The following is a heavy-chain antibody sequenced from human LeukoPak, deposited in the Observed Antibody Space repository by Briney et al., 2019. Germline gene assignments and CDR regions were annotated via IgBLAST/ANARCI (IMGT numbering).Heavy chain of an antibody. J-gene: IGHJ6*02. V-gene: IGHV3-23*01. Sequence: PGGSLRLSCAASGFTFSSYGMSWVRQAPGKGLEWVSAISNSGGSTPYADSVKGRFTISRDNSKNTLYLQMNSLRGEDTAVYYCAGGPWSAAGYNGMDVWGQGTTVTVSS. CDR3: AGGPWSAAGYNGMDV. CDR2: ISNSGGST. D-gene: IGHD6-13*01. CDR1: GFTFSSYG.